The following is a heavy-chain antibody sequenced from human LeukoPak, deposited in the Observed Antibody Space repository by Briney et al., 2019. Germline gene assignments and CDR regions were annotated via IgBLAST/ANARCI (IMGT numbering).Heavy chain of an antibody. Sequence: GGSLRLSCAASGFTFRNYGMNWVRQAPGKGLEWVSAFSASGSTYYADSVKGRFTVSRDNSKNTLYLQMNSLRAEDTAVYYCANPDFWSGYFRADSNWFDPWGQGTLVTVSS. D-gene: IGHD3-3*01. CDR3: ANPDFWSGYFRADSNWFDP. J-gene: IGHJ5*02. CDR1: GFTFRNYG. CDR2: FSASGST. V-gene: IGHV3-23*01.